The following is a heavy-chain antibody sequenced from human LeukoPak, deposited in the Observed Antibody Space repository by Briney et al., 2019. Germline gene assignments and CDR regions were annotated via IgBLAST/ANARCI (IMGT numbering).Heavy chain of an antibody. CDR1: GYTFTGYY. CDR2: INPNSGGT. V-gene: IGHV1-2*02. J-gene: IGHJ4*02. Sequence: ASVKVSCKASGYTFTGYYMHWVRQAPGQGLEWMGWINPNSGGTNYAQKFQGRVTMTRDTSISTAYMELSRLRSDDTAVYYCARVRRAAAGNFFDYWGQGTLVTVSS. CDR3: ARVRRAAAGNFFDY. D-gene: IGHD6-13*01.